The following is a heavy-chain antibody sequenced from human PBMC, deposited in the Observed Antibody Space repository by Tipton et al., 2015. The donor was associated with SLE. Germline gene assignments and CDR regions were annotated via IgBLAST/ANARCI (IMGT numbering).Heavy chain of an antibody. Sequence: QLVQSGAEVKKPGASVKVSCKASGYTFTGYYMHWVRQAPGQGLEWMGWINPNSGGTNYAQKFQGRVTMTRDTSISTVYMELSRLRSDDTAVYYCARDPPSRGYSSGYYWGQGTMVTVSS. CDR3: ARDPPSRGYSSGYY. D-gene: IGHD3-22*01. CDR2: INPNSGGT. CDR1: GYTFTGYY. J-gene: IGHJ3*01. V-gene: IGHV1-2*02.